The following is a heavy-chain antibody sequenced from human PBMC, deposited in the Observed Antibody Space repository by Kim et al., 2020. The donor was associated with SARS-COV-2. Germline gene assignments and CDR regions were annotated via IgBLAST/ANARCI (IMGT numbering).Heavy chain of an antibody. CDR2: IYHSGST. CDR3: ARAATVTTWYFRENYFDY. Sequence: SETLSLTCAVSGGSISSGGYSWSWIRQPPGKGLEWIGYIYHSGSTYYNPSLKSRVTISVDRSKNQFSLKLSSVTAADTAVYYCARAATVTTWYFRENYFDYWGQGTLVTVSS. J-gene: IGHJ4*02. CDR1: GGSISSGGYS. D-gene: IGHD4-17*01. V-gene: IGHV4-30-2*01.